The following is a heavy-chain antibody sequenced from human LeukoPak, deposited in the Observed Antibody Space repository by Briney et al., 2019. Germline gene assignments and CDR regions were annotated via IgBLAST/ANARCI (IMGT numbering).Heavy chain of an antibody. CDR3: ASRHYDFWSGYPTEYWFDP. J-gene: IGHJ5*02. Sequence: SETLSLTCTVSGGSVSSGSYYWSWIRQPPGKGLEWIGYIYYSGSTNYNPSLKSRVTISVDTSKNQFSLKLSSVTAADTAVYYCASRHYDFWSGYPTEYWFDPWGQGTLVTVSS. V-gene: IGHV4-61*01. D-gene: IGHD3-3*01. CDR1: GGSVSSGSYY. CDR2: IYYSGST.